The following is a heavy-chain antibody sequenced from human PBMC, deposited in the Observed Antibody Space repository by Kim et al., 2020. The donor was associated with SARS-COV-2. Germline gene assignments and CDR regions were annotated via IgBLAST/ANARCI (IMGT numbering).Heavy chain of an antibody. V-gene: IGHV3-9*01. CDR3: AKDKSYYCVSSGYPGY. CDR2: ISWNSGSI. J-gene: IGHJ4*02. Sequence: GWSLRLSCAASGFTFDDYAMHWVRRAPGKGLEWVSGISWNSGSIGYADSVKGRFTISRDNAKNSLYLQMNSLRAEDTALYYCAKDKSYYCVSSGYPGYWGQGTRVTVTS. CDR1: GFTFDDYA. D-gene: IGHD3-22*01.